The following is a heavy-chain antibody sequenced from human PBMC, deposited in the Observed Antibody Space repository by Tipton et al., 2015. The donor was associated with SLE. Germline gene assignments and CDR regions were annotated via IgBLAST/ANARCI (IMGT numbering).Heavy chain of an antibody. CDR3: ARDRKYSSGWYNDAFDI. V-gene: IGHV4-61*09. Sequence: TLSLTCTVSGGSISSGSYYWSWIRQLAGKGLEWIGYIYTSESTNYNPSLKSRVTISVDTSKNQFSLKLSSVTAADTAVYYCARDRKYSSGWYNDAFDIWGQGTMVTVSS. D-gene: IGHD6-19*01. J-gene: IGHJ3*02. CDR1: GGSISSGSYY. CDR2: IYTSEST.